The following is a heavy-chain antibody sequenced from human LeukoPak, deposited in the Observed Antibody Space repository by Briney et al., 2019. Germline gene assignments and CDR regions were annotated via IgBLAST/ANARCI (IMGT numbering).Heavy chain of an antibody. J-gene: IGHJ4*02. CDR2: IYNSWNT. CDR3: ARRSRDGYRYTFDY. D-gene: IGHD5-24*01. CDR1: GVYIGSYY. V-gene: IGHV4-59*01. Sequence: PSETLSLTCTVSGVYIGSYYWSWIRQPPRKALEWIGYIYNSWNTNYSPSLKSRVSNSVDTTTNQYSLKLSSVTAAAAAVYYSARRSRDGYRYTFDYCGQGKLATVSS.